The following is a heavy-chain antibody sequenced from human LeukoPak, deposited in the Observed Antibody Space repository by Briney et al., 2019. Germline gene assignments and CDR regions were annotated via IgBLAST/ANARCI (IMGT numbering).Heavy chain of an antibody. CDR2: INPNSGGT. D-gene: IGHD3-3*01. CDR3: ARDQITIPDYYYYGMDV. J-gene: IGHJ6*02. V-gene: IGHV1-2*02. CDR1: GYTFTGYY. Sequence: GASVKVSCKASGYTFTGYYMHWVRQAPGQGLEWMGWINPNSGGTNYAQKFQGRVTMTRDTSISTAYMELSRLRSDDTAVYYCARDQITIPDYYYYGMDVWGQGTTVTVSS.